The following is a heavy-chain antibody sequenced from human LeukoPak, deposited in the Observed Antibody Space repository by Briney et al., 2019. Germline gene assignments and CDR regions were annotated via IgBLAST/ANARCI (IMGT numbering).Heavy chain of an antibody. Sequence: GGSLRLSCEASGFTFRDHWMHWVRQVPGKGLVWVSRINGDESSTAYADSVKGRFTISRDNARNTLCLQMNSLRVEDMAIYYCARDRAESNWTNHTLFDSWGQGTPVTDSS. CDR2: INGDESST. V-gene: IGHV3-74*01. D-gene: IGHD1/OR15-1a*01. J-gene: IGHJ4*02. CDR3: ARDRAESNWTNHTLFDS. CDR1: GFTFRDHW.